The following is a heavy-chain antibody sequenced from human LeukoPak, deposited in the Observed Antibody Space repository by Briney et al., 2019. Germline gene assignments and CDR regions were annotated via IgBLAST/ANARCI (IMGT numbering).Heavy chain of an antibody. CDR2: INQDGSVK. J-gene: IGHJ4*02. CDR1: GFTFRSYW. D-gene: IGHD5-12*01. V-gene: IGHV3-7*01. Sequence: GGSLRLSCAASGFTFRSYWMSWVRPAPGKGLEWVANINQDGSVKYYVDSVKGRFTISRDNAKNSLYVQMNSLRDEDTAVYYCARVGYSGWNLEYWGQGTLVTVSS. CDR3: ARVGYSGWNLEY.